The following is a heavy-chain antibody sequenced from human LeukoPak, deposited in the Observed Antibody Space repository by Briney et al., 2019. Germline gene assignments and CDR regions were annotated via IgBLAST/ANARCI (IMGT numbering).Heavy chain of an antibody. CDR3: ARYPPDDF. V-gene: IGHV1-2*02. CDR2: INPSSGGT. J-gene: IGHJ4*02. Sequence: ASLKVSRKASGYSFTGYYLHWVRQAPGQGLEWMGWINPSSGGTNYAQKFRGRVTLTRDTSNTTAYMELSSLRSDDTAVYYCARYPPDDFWGQGTLVTVSS. CDR1: GYSFTGYY. D-gene: IGHD1-14*01.